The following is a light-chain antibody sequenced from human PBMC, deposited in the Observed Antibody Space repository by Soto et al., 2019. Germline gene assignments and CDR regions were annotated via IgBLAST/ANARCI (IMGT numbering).Light chain of an antibody. CDR3: QQYGISPRT. Sequence: EIVLTQSPATLSLSPGEIATLSCRASQSVSSYLAWYQQKPGQAPRLLIYDASNRATGIPARFSGSGSGTDFTLTISSLEPEDFAVYYCQQYGISPRTFGQGTKVDIK. V-gene: IGKV3-11*01. CDR2: DAS. J-gene: IGKJ1*01. CDR1: QSVSSY.